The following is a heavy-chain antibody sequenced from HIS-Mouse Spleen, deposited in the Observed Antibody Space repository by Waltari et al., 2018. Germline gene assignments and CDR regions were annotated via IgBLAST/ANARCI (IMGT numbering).Heavy chain of an antibody. CDR1: GGSISSSSYY. Sequence: QPQLQESGPGLVKPSETLSLTCTVSGGSISSSSYYWGWIRQPPGKGLEWIGSIYYSGSTYYHPSLKSRVTISVDTSKNQFSLKLSSVTAADTAVYYCAREIPYSSSWYDWYFDLWGRGTLVTVSS. V-gene: IGHV4-39*07. J-gene: IGHJ2*01. CDR2: IYYSGST. D-gene: IGHD6-13*01. CDR3: AREIPYSSSWYDWYFDL.